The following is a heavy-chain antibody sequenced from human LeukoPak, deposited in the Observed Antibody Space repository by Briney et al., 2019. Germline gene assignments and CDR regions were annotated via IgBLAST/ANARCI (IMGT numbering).Heavy chain of an antibody. CDR2: IYSGGST. CDR1: GFTVSNTY. J-gene: IGHJ4*02. Sequence: GGSLRLSCAASGFTVSNTYMNWVRQAPGKGLEWVSVIYSGGSTYYADSVKGRFTICRDNLKNTLYLQMNSLRAEDTAVYYCARDFLNGGFDCWGQGTLVTVSS. V-gene: IGHV3-53*01. CDR3: ARDFLNGGFDC. D-gene: IGHD2/OR15-2a*01.